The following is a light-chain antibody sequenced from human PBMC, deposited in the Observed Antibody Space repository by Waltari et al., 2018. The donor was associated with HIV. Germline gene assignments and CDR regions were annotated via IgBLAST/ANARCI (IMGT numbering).Light chain of an antibody. CDR1: HGGVGSYNL. CDR2: EVD. Sequence: QPALTQPASVSGSPGQSLTLPCSATHGGVGSYNLVSWYQQYPGKATKLMIYEVDKRASGVSDRLSASKSGNTGSLTISGRQAEDEADYHGCSYAGSGTWVFGGGTKLTVL. CDR3: CSYAGSGTWV. J-gene: IGLJ3*02. V-gene: IGLV2-23*02.